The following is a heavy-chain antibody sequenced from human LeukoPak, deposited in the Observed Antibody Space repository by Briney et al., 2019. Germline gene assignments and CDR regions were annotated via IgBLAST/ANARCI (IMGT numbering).Heavy chain of an antibody. J-gene: IGHJ4*02. CDR3: AREPTSGYDYYFDY. V-gene: IGHV3-7*01. D-gene: IGHD5-12*01. CDR1: GFTFSNYW. Sequence: PGGSLRLSCEGSGFTFSNYWMGWVRQPPGKGLQWVANIKTDGSEKYYVDSVKGRFTISRDNAKNSLYLQMNSLRAEDTAVYYCAREPTSGYDYYFDYWGQGTLVTVSS. CDR2: IKTDGSEK.